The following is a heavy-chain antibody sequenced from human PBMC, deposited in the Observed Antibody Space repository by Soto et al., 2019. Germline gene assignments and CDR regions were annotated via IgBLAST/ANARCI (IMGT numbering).Heavy chain of an antibody. CDR1: GFTFSSYS. Sequence: SLRLSCAASGFTFSSYSMNWVRQAPGKGLEWVSSISSSSSYIYYADSVKGRFTISRDNAKNSLYLQMNSLRAEDTAVYYCARDLEVVVVSYGMDVWGQGTTVTVSS. CDR2: ISSSSSYI. V-gene: IGHV3-21*04. CDR3: ARDLEVVVVSYGMDV. D-gene: IGHD3-22*01. J-gene: IGHJ6*02.